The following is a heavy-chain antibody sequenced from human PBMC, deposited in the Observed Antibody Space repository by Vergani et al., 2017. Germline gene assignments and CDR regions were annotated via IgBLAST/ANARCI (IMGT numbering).Heavy chain of an antibody. CDR3: ALHPDYGGVWFDP. J-gene: IGHJ5*02. Sequence: EVQLVESGGGLVKPGGSLRLSCAASGFTFSSYSMNWVRQAPGKGLEWVSSISSSSSYIYYADSVKGRFTISRDNAKNSLYLQMNSLRAEDTAVYYCALHPDYGGVWFDPWGQGTLVTVSS. CDR2: ISSSSSYI. V-gene: IGHV3-21*01. CDR1: GFTFSSYS. D-gene: IGHD4-23*01.